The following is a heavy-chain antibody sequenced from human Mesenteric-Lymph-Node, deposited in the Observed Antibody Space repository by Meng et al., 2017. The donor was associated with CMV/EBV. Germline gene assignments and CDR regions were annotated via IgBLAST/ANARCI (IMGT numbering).Heavy chain of an antibody. D-gene: IGHD3-22*01. CDR1: GFTFRSYE. Sequence: GESLKISRAASGFTFRSYEMDWLRQAPGKGLEWVSYISSGGRTIYYADSVKGRFTISRDNANNSLFLQMNRLRVEDTAVYYCARRHYDSSGAPSDAFDIWGQGTMVTVSS. CDR2: ISSGGRTI. V-gene: IGHV3-48*03. J-gene: IGHJ3*02. CDR3: ARRHYDSSGAPSDAFDI.